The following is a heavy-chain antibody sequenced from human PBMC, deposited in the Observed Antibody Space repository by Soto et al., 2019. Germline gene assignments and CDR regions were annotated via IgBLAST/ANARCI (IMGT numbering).Heavy chain of an antibody. Sequence: GESLKISCAATGFTFSSYAMSWVRQSPGKGLEWLSNVRESGDDAYYADSVRGRFTISRDNSKNTVYLQMKSLGVEDTAIYYCAKDRGVVAAGFDYWGRGTLVTVSS. V-gene: IGHV3-23*01. CDR2: VRESGDDA. CDR3: AKDRGVVAAGFDY. D-gene: IGHD2-15*01. J-gene: IGHJ4*02. CDR1: GFTFSSYA.